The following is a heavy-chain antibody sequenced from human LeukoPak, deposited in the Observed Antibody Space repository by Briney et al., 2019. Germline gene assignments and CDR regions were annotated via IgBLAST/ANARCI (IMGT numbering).Heavy chain of an antibody. CDR1: GYTLTELS. J-gene: IGHJ3*02. D-gene: IGHD2-2*01. Sequence: ASVKVSCKVSGYTLTELSMHWVRQAPGKGLEWMGGFDPEDGETIYAQKFQGRVTITADESTSTAYMELSSLRSEDTAVYYCATSYSERHCSSTSCDEGDAFDIWGQGTMVTVSS. V-gene: IGHV1-24*01. CDR3: ATSYSERHCSSTSCDEGDAFDI. CDR2: FDPEDGET.